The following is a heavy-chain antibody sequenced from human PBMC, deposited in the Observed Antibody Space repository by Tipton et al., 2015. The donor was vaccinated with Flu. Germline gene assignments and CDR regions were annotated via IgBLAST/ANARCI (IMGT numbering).Heavy chain of an antibody. J-gene: IGHJ3*02. D-gene: IGHD6-13*01. CDR2: IYHSGST. CDR1: GYSISSGYY. Sequence: TLSLTCAVSGYSISSGYYWGWIRQPPGKGLEWIGSIYHSGSTYYNPSLKSRVTISVDTSKNQFSLKLSSVTAADTAVYYCASAKNAQIIAAAESAFDIWGQGTMVTVSS. V-gene: IGHV4-38-2*01. CDR3: ASAKNAQIIAAAESAFDI.